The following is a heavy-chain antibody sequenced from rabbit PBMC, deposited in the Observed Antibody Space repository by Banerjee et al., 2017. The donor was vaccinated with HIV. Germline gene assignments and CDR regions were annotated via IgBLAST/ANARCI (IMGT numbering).Heavy chain of an antibody. J-gene: IGHJ4*01. D-gene: IGHD4-1*01. V-gene: IGHV1S45*01. CDR2: IYVSKSGST. Sequence: QEQLEESGGDLVKPEGSLTLTCTASGFSFSNGYDMCWVRQAPGKGLEWIACIYVSKSGSTYYASWAKGRFTISKTSSTTVTLQMTSLTAADTATYFCARDLAGVIGWNFNLWGQGTLVTVS. CDR1: GFSFSNGYD. CDR3: ARDLAGVIGWNFNL.